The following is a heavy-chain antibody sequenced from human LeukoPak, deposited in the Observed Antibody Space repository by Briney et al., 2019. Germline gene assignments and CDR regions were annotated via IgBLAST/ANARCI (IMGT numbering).Heavy chain of an antibody. CDR3: ARDYQVEMATSL. V-gene: IGHV1-69*10. CDR2: IIPIFGIA. CDR1: GGTFSSYA. J-gene: IGHJ4*02. Sequence: SVKVSCKASGGTFSSYAISWVRQAPRQGLEWMGGIIPIFGIANYAQKFQGRVTITADKSTSTAYMELSSLRSEDTAVYYCARDYQVEMATSLWGQGTLVTVSS. D-gene: IGHD5-24*01.